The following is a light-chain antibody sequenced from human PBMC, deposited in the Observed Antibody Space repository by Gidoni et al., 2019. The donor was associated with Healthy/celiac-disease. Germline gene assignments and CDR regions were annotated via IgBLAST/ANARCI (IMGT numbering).Light chain of an antibody. J-gene: IGKJ3*01. CDR3: QQYGSSPLFT. V-gene: IGKV3-20*01. CDR1: QSVSSSY. CDR2: GTS. Sequence: ESGLTQSPGTLSLSPGERATLSCRASQSVSSSYLAWYQQQPGQAPRLLIYGTSSRATGIPDRFSGSGSGTDFTLTISRLEPEDFAVYYCQQYGSSPLFTFGPGTKVDIK.